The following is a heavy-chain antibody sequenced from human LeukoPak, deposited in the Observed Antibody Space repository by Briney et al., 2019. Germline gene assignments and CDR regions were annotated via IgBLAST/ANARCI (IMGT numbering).Heavy chain of an antibody. V-gene: IGHV3-23*01. D-gene: IGHD2-15*01. CDR1: GFTFNSYA. CDR2: ISASGGTT. CDR3: AKAGGQDIADYYGMDV. Sequence: PGGSLRLSCAASGFTFNSYAMSWVRQAPGKGLEWVSAISASGGTTYYADSVKGRFTISRDNFKNTLYLQMNSLRVDDTAVYYCAKAGGQDIADYYGMDVWGQGTTVTVSS. J-gene: IGHJ6*02.